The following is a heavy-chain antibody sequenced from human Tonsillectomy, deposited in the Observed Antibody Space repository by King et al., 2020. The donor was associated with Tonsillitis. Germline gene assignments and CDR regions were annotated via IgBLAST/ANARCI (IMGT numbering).Heavy chain of an antibody. J-gene: IGHJ4*02. CDR2: ISYDGSNK. CDR1: GFTFSSYG. Sequence: VQLVESGGGVVQPGRSLRLSCAASGFTFSSYGMHWVRQAPGKGLEWVAVISYDGSNKYYADSVKGRFTISRDNSKNTLYLQMNSLRAEDTAVYYCAREGVQLDPLDYWGQGTLVTVSS. V-gene: IGHV3-33*05. CDR3: AREGVQLDPLDY. D-gene: IGHD1-1*01.